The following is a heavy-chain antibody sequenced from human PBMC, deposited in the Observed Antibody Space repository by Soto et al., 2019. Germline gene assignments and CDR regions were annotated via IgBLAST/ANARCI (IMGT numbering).Heavy chain of an antibody. D-gene: IGHD1-7*01. V-gene: IGHV4-34*01. Sequence: QVQLQQWGAGLLKPSETLSLTCAVYGGSFSGYYWSWIRQPPGKGLEWIGEINHSGSTNYNPSLKSRVTISVDTSKNQFSLKLSSVTAADTAVYYCARGPSDLNGNYGGEDYWGQGTLVTVSS. CDR2: INHSGST. CDR3: ARGPSDLNGNYGGEDY. CDR1: GGSFSGYY. J-gene: IGHJ4*02.